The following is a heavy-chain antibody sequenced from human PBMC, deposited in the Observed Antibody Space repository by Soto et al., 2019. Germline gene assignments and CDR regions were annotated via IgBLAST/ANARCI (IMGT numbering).Heavy chain of an antibody. CDR2: ISDSGGKT. Sequence: GGSLRLSCAASGVTFRSYAMSWVRQAPGKGPEWVSAISDSGGKTYYADSVKGRFTISRDNSKNTLYLQMNSLSAEDTAMYYCARRGYCSSTSCQAGLEFDYWGQGTLVTVS. J-gene: IGHJ4*02. CDR3: ARRGYCSSTSCQAGLEFDY. CDR1: GVTFRSYA. V-gene: IGHV3-23*01. D-gene: IGHD2-2*01.